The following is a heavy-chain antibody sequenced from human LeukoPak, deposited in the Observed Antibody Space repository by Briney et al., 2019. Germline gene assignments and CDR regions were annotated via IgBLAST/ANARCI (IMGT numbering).Heavy chain of an antibody. CDR3: ARGLNRNDYGDYGY. CDR2: IYYTGST. D-gene: IGHD4-17*01. J-gene: IGHJ4*02. V-gene: IGHV4-59*01. CDR1: GGSISSYY. Sequence: SETLSLTCTVSGGSISSYYWSWIRQPPGKGLEWIGYIYYTGSTSYNPSLKSRVTISVQTSKNQFSLKLSSVTAADTAVYYCARGLNRNDYGDYGYWGQGTLVTVSS.